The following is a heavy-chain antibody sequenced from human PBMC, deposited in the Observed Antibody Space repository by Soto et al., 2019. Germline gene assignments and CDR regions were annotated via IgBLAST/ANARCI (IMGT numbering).Heavy chain of an antibody. CDR2: INHSGST. CDR1: GGSFSGYY. J-gene: IGHJ4*02. D-gene: IGHD6-13*01. CDR3: ARLRIAAAESIDY. V-gene: IGHV4-34*01. Sequence: QVQLQQWGAGLLKPSETLSLTCAVYGGSFSGYYWSWIRQPPGKGLEWIGEINHSGSTNYNPSLKIRVTISVDTSKNQFSLKLSSVTAADTAVYYCARLRIAAAESIDYWGQGTLVTVSS.